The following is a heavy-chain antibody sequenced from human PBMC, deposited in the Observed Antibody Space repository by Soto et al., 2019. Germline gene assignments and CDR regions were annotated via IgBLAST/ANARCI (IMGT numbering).Heavy chain of an antibody. Sequence: QLQLQESGPGLVKPSETLSLTCTVSGGSISSSSYYWGWIRQPPGKGLEWIGSIYYSGSTYYNPSLKSRVTISVDTSKNQFSLKLSSVTAADTAVYYCAKSRGLIRYQTNWGQGTLVTVSS. CDR1: GGSISSSSYY. V-gene: IGHV4-39*01. D-gene: IGHD2-2*01. CDR3: AKSRGLIRYQTN. J-gene: IGHJ4*02. CDR2: IYYSGST.